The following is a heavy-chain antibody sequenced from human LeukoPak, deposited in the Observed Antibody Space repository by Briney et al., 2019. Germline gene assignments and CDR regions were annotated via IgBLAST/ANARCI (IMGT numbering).Heavy chain of an antibody. CDR3: ARHIIGRWLGEDYSYYMDV. J-gene: IGHJ6*03. CDR2: INHSGST. CDR1: GGSISSSSYY. V-gene: IGHV4-39*01. D-gene: IGHD5-24*01. Sequence: PSETLSLTCTVSGGSISSSSYYWSWIRQPPGKGLEWIGEINHSGSTNYNPSLKSRVTISVDTSKNQFSLKLTSVTAADTAVYYCARHIIGRWLGEDYSYYMDVWAKGTTVSISS.